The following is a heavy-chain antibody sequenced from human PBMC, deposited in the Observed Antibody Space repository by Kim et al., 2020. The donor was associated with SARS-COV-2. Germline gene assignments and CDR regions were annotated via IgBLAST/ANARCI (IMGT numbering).Heavy chain of an antibody. D-gene: IGHD3-16*02. CDR3: ARDYVWGRYRTPYHGMDV. V-gene: IGHV3-7*01. J-gene: IGHJ6*02. Sequence: GGSLRLSCVGSGFTFSSYWMNWVRQAPGKGLEWVANIKQDGSEKYYVDSVKGRFTISRDNTKSTLYLQLNSRRDEDTAVYFCARDYVWGRYRTPYHGMDVWGRGTTVTVSS. CDR2: IKQDGSEK. CDR1: GFTFSSYW.